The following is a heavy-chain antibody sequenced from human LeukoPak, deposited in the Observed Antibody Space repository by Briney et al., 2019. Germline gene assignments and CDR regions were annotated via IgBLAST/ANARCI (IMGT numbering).Heavy chain of an antibody. J-gene: IGHJ4*02. CDR2: ISYDGSNK. V-gene: IGHV3-30-3*01. D-gene: IGHD3-10*01. CDR3: ARMVRETDY. Sequence: PGRSLRLSCAASGFTFSSYAMHWVRQAPGKGLEWVAVISYDGSNKYYADSVKGRFTISRDNAKNSLYLQMNSLRAEDTAVYYCARMVRETDYWGQGTLVIVSS. CDR1: GFTFSSYA.